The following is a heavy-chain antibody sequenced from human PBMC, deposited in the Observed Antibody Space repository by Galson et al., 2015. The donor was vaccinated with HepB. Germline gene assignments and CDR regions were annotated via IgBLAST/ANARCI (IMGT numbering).Heavy chain of an antibody. J-gene: IGHJ3*02. CDR2: ISGSGGRT. CDR1: GLTFSSSA. CDR3: AKDQERTDAFDI. Sequence: SLRLSCAASGLTFSSSAMNWVRQAPGKGLEWVSVISGSGGRTYYADSVKGRFTISRDNSKNTLYLQMNSLTAEDTAIYYCAKDQERTDAFDIWGHGTMVIVSS. V-gene: IGHV3-23*01. D-gene: IGHD1-1*01.